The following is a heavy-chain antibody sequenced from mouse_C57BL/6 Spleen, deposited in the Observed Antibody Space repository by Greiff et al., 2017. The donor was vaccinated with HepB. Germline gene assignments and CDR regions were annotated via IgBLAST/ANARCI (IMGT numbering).Heavy chain of an antibody. Sequence: EVQRVESGGGLVQPGGSLKLSCAASGFTFSDYYMYWVRQTPEKRLEWVAYISNGGGSTYYPDTVKGRFTISRDNAKNTLYLQMSRLKSEDTAMYYCARQSSSFSYAMDYWGQGTSVTVSS. CDR1: GFTFSDYY. J-gene: IGHJ4*01. D-gene: IGHD1-1*01. V-gene: IGHV5-12*01. CDR2: ISNGGGST. CDR3: ARQSSSFSYAMDY.